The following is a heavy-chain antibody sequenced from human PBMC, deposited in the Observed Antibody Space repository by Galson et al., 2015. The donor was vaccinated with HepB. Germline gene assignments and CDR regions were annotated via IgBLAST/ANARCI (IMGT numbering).Heavy chain of an antibody. J-gene: IGHJ2*01. CDR2: ISAGNGNT. Sequence: SVKVSCKASGYTFSTYALHWVRQAPGQRLEWMGWISAGNGNTKYSQKFQGRVTITRDTSASTVYMELSGLTSEDTAVYYCARAKNYYYDSSGALVNWYFDLWGRGTLVTVSS. D-gene: IGHD3-22*01. CDR3: ARAKNYYYDSSGALVNWYFDL. CDR1: GYTFSTYA. V-gene: IGHV1-3*01.